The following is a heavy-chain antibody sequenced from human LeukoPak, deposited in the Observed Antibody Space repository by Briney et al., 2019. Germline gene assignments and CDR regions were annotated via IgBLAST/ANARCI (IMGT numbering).Heavy chain of an antibody. CDR3: ARANPTTPIFYFDF. CDR2: ISSSADRI. D-gene: IGHD4-17*01. CDR1: GFTFRSHG. V-gene: IGHV3-48*01. Sequence: GGSLRLSCVGFGFTFRSHGMNWVRQAPGKGLEWISYISSSADRIYYADSVRGRLAISRDNDRNSLFLEMNALRAEDTAVYYCARANPTTPIFYFDFWGRGTLVTVSS. J-gene: IGHJ4*02.